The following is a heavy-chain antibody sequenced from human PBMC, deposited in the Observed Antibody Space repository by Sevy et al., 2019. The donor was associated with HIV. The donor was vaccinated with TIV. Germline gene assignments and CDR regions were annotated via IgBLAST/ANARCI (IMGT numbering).Heavy chain of an antibody. D-gene: IGHD2-21*02. CDR2: IYTSGST. V-gene: IGHV4-4*07. CDR3: ARTSPIAYCGGDCAFDY. CDR1: GGSINSYY. Sequence: SETLSLTCTVSGGSINSYYWSWIRQPAGKGLEWIGRIYTSGSTNYNPSLKSRVTMSVDTSKNQFSLKLSSVTAADTAVYYCARTSPIAYCGGDCAFDYWGQGTLVTVSS. J-gene: IGHJ4*02.